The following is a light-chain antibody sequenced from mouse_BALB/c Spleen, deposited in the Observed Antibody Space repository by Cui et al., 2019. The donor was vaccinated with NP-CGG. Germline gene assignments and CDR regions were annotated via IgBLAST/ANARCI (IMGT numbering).Light chain of an antibody. V-gene: IGLV1*01. J-gene: IGLJ1*01. Sequence: QAVVTQESALATSPGGTVTLTCRSSTGAVTTSNYANWVQEKPDHLFTGLIGGTNNRAPGVPARFSGSLTGDKAALTITGAQTEDEAIYFCALWYSNHWVFGGGTKLTAL. CDR1: TGAVTTSNY. CDR3: ALWYSNHWV. CDR2: GTN.